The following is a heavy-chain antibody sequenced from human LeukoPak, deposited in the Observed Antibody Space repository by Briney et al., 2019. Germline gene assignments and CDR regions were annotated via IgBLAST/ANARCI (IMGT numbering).Heavy chain of an antibody. J-gene: IGHJ4*02. CDR3: AKGAADYFDY. Sequence: PGGSLRLSCAASGLTFSSYAMNWVRQTPGKGLEWASSITGHGTSTYYANSVKGRFTVSRDNSKNTLYLQMNSLRAEDTAVYYCAKGAADYFDYWGQGTLVTVSS. CDR2: ITGHGTST. V-gene: IGHV3-23*01. CDR1: GLTFSSYA. D-gene: IGHD2-15*01.